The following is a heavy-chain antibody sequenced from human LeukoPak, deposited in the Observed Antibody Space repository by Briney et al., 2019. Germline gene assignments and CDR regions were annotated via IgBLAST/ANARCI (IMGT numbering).Heavy chain of an antibody. CDR3: ARDYYGTLDY. CDR2: ITSSSRYT. Sequence: GGSLRLSCAASGFTFSDYYMSWIRQAPGKGLEWVAYITSSSRYTKYADSVKGRFTIFRDNAKKSLYLQMNSLRAEDTAVYYCARDYYGTLDYWGQGTLVTVSS. J-gene: IGHJ4*02. V-gene: IGHV3-11*05. D-gene: IGHD3-10*01. CDR1: GFTFSDYY.